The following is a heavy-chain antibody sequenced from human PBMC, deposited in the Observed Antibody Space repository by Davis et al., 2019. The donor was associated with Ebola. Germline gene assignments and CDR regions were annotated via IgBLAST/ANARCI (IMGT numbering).Heavy chain of an antibody. D-gene: IGHD1-1*01. CDR1: VITFSSYA. V-gene: IGHV3-23*01. J-gene: IGHJ4*02. Sequence: GESLKISCTDSVITFSSYAMTWVRQAPGKGLEWVSGISGSGGNTYYADSVKGRFTISRDNSKNTLYLQMNSLRAEDTAVYYCARAQFPTTSDHWGQGTLVTVSS. CDR2: ISGSGGNT. CDR3: ARAQFPTTSDH.